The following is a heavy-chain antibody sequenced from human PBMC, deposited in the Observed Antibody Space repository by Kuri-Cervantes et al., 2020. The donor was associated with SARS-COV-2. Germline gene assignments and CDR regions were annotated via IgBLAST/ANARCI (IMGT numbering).Heavy chain of an antibody. CDR2: ISYDGSNK. CDR3: ARISIWVVAATLFLAYYYYYGMDV. D-gene: IGHD2-15*01. J-gene: IGHJ6*02. CDR1: GFTFSTYA. Sequence: GGSLRLSCAASGFTFSTYAMHWVRQAPGKGLEWVAIISYDGSNKYFADSVKGRFTISRDNSKNTLYLQMNSLRAEDTAVYYCARISIWVVAATLFLAYYYYYGMDVWGQGTTVTVSS. V-gene: IGHV3-30-3*01.